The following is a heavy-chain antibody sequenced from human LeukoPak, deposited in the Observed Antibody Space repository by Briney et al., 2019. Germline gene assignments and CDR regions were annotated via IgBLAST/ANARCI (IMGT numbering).Heavy chain of an antibody. CDR2: ISYDGSNK. Sequence: GGSLRLSCAASGFTFSSYAMHWVRQAPGKGLEWVAVISYDGSNKYYADSVKGRFTISRDNSKNTLYLQMNSLRAEDTAVYYCTRDLTFGYFDYWGQGTLVTVSS. J-gene: IGHJ4*02. CDR3: TRDLTFGYFDY. V-gene: IGHV3-30*04. D-gene: IGHD3-16*01. CDR1: GFTFSSYA.